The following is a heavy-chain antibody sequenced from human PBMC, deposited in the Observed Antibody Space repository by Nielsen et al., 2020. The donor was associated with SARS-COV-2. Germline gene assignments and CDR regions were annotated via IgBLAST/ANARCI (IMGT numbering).Heavy chain of an antibody. V-gene: IGHV3-74*01. CDR3: ARYSSSWYVGYYYGMDV. CDR1: GFTFSSYW. Sequence: GGSLRLSCAASGFTFSSYWMPWVRQAPGKGLVWVSRINSDGSSTSYADSVKGRFTISRDNAKNTLYLQMNSLRAEDTAVYYCARYSSSWYVGYYYGMDVWGQGTTVTVSS. D-gene: IGHD6-13*01. CDR2: INSDGSST. J-gene: IGHJ6*02.